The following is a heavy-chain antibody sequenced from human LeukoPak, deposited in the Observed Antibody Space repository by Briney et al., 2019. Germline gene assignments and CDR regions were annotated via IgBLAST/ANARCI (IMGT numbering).Heavy chain of an antibody. Sequence: GGSLRLSCAASGLTFNTYSMGWVRQAPGKGLKCVANIQQDGSEEYCVDSVKGRFTISRDNAKNSLYLQMNSLRAEDTAIYYCARWRWQQSEFDYWGQGSLVTVSS. D-gene: IGHD5-24*01. CDR2: IQQDGSEE. V-gene: IGHV3-7*01. J-gene: IGHJ4*02. CDR3: ARWRWQQSEFDY. CDR1: GLTFNTYS.